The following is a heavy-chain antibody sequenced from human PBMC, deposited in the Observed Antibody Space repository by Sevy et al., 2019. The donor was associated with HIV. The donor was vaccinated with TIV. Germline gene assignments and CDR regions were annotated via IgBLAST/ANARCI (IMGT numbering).Heavy chain of an antibody. V-gene: IGHV1-18*03. D-gene: IGHD6-13*01. J-gene: IGHJ4*02. CDR3: ARDRGITAPDTPDY. CDR1: GYTFTSYG. Sequence: ASVKVSCKASGYTFTSYGISWVRQAPGQGLEWMGWISAYNVNTNYAQKLQGRVTMTTDTSTSTAYMELRSLRSDDMAVYYCARDRGITAPDTPDYWGQGTLVTVSS. CDR2: ISAYNVNT.